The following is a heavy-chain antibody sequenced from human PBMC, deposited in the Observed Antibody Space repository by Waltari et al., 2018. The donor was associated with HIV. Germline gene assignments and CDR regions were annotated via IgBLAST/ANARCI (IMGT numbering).Heavy chain of an antibody. J-gene: IGHJ6*02. V-gene: IGHV1-69*01. CDR2: ITPMSGTS. CDR1: GSSFRSYV. Sequence: EQLVQGGAEVKKPGSSVKVSCKASGSSFRSYVISWVRQAPGQGLEWMGEITPMSGTSNHPQKFQGRVRITADESASTSYLELSSLTSEDAAVYYCAVGNFQFFGMDVWGQGTTVAVSS. CDR3: AVGNFQFFGMDV. D-gene: IGHD1-26*01.